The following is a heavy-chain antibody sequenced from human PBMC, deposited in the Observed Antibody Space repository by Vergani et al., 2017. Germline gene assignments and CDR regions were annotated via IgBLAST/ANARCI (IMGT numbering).Heavy chain of an antibody. CDR3: ARDELYCSSTSCQDVFDY. Sequence: EVQLVESGGGLVQPGGSLRLSCSASGFTFSSYSMNWVRQAPGKGLEWVSSISSSSSYIYYADSVKGRFTISRDNAKNSLYLQMNSLRAEDTAVYYWARDELYCSSTSCQDVFDYWGQGTLVTVSS. J-gene: IGHJ4*02. V-gene: IGHV3-21*01. CDR1: GFTFSSYS. D-gene: IGHD2-2*01. CDR2: ISSSSSYI.